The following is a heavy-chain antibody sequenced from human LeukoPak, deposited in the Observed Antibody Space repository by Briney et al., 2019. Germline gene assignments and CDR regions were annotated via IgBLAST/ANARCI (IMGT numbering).Heavy chain of an antibody. J-gene: IGHJ6*03. V-gene: IGHV3-23*01. CDR1: GFTFSSYA. CDR3: AKDWRFRSGYDFAATPPALGYMDV. D-gene: IGHD5-12*01. Sequence: PGGSLRLSCAASGFTFSSYAMSWVRQAPGKGLEWVSAISGSGGSTYYADSVKGRFTISRDNSKNTLYLQMNSLRAEDTAVYYCAKDWRFRSGYDFAATPPALGYMDVWGKGTTVTVSS. CDR2: ISGSGGST.